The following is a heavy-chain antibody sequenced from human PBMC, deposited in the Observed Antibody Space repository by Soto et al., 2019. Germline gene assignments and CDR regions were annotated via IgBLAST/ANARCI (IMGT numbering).Heavy chain of an antibody. V-gene: IGHV4-31*03. CDR3: ARVGVRATYYYDSSGLEPNDAFDI. CDR2: IYYSGST. J-gene: IGHJ3*02. CDR1: GGSISSGGYY. D-gene: IGHD3-22*01. Sequence: SETLSLTCTVSGGSISSGGYYWSWIRQHPGKGLEWIGYIYYSGSTYYNPSLKSRVTISVDTSKNQFSLKLSSVTAADTAVYYCARVGVRATYYYDSSGLEPNDAFDIWGQGTMVTVSS.